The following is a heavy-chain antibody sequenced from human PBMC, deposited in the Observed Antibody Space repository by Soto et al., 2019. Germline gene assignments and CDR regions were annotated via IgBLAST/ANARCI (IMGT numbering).Heavy chain of an antibody. CDR3: AHRVLCTVFGLVTTTAIYFDF. Sequence: QITLNESGPTVVRPTETLTLTCRFSGFSLTTSGVGVGWIRQSPGKAPEWLALIYWDDDKRYSASLKSRLTITKYTSKNQVVLTVSNCDPTDTATYYCAHRVLCTVFGLVTTTAIYFDFWGQGTPVAVSS. V-gene: IGHV2-5*02. CDR1: GFSLTTSGVG. J-gene: IGHJ4*02. D-gene: IGHD3-3*01. CDR2: IYWDDDK.